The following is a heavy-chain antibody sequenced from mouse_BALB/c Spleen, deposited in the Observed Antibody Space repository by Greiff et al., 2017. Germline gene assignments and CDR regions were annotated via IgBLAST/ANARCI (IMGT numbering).Heavy chain of an antibody. V-gene: IGHV14-3*02. CDR1: GFNIKDTY. CDR2: IDPANGNT. CDR3: ARSATAYAMDY. Sequence: VQLQQSGAELVKPGASVKLSCTASGFNIKDTYMHWVKQRPEQGLEWIGRIDPANGNTKYDPKFQGKATITADTSSNTAYLQLSSLTSEDTAVYYCARSATAYAMDYWGQGTSVTVAS. D-gene: IGHD1-2*01. J-gene: IGHJ4*01.